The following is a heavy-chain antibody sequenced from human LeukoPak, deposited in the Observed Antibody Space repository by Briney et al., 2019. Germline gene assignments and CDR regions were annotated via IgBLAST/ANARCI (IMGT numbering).Heavy chain of an antibody. Sequence: GGSLRLSCAASGFTFSSYAMHWVRQAPGKGLEWVAVISYDGSNKYYADSVKGRFTISRDNSKNTLYLQMNSLRAEDTAVYYCARGGSVSSWYLTFDSWGQGTLVTVSS. V-gene: IGHV3-30*04. CDR2: ISYDGSNK. J-gene: IGHJ4*02. D-gene: IGHD6-13*01. CDR1: GFTFSSYA. CDR3: ARGGSVSSWYLTFDS.